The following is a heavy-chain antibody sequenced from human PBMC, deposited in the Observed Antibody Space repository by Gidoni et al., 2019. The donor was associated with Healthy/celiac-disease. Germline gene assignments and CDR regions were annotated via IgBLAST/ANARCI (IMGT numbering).Heavy chain of an antibody. V-gene: IGHV3-9*01. CDR1: GFTFDDYA. Sequence: EVQLVESGGGLVPPGRSLRLSCAASGFTFDDYAMPWVRQAPGKGLEWVSGISWNSGSIGYADSVKGRFNISRDNAKNSLYLQMNSLRAEDTALYYCAKGGATGSGLCFDYWGQGTLVTVSS. CDR3: AKGGATGSGLCFDY. CDR2: ISWNSGSI. D-gene: IGHD1-26*01. J-gene: IGHJ4*02.